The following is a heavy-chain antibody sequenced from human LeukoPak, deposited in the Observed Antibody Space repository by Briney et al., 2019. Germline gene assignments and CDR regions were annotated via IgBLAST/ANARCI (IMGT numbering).Heavy chain of an antibody. V-gene: IGHV3-49*04. CDR1: GFTFGDYA. Sequence: GGSLRLSCTASGFTFGDYAMSWVRQAPGKGLEWVGFIRGKVYGGTTEYAASVKGRFIISRNDSKSIAYLQMNSLKIEDTAVYYCTRDETVFGEVKGWFDPWGQGTLVTVSS. J-gene: IGHJ5*02. D-gene: IGHD3-3*01. CDR2: IRGKVYGGTT. CDR3: TRDETVFGEVKGWFDP.